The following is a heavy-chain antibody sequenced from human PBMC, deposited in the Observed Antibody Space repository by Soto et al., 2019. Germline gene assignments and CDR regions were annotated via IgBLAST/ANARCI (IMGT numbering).Heavy chain of an antibody. J-gene: IGHJ6*02. CDR3: ARLNGYCLMTNCHGYYGMDV. D-gene: IGHD2-2*03. CDR2: IYASENT. Sequence: SEALSLTCAVYGGSFSSNSYSWGWIRQSPGKGLEWIATIYASENTYYNPSLLSRVTISVDTSKNEFSLRLTSVTAADTGVYYCARLNGYCLMTNCHGYYGMDVWGQGTTVTVS. CDR1: GGSFSSNSYS. V-gene: IGHV4-39*01.